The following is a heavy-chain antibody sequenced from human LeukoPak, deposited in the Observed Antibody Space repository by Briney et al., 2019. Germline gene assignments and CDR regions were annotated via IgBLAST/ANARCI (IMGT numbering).Heavy chain of an antibody. CDR1: GYTFTSYY. V-gene: IGHV3-7*03. J-gene: IGHJ4*02. Sequence: ASVKVSCKASGYTFTSYYMHWVRQAPGKGLEWVANIKQDGSEEYYVDSVKGRFTISRDNAKNSLYLQMNSLRAEDTAVYYCARRYFDYWGQGILVTVSS. CDR3: ARRYFDY. CDR2: IKQDGSEE.